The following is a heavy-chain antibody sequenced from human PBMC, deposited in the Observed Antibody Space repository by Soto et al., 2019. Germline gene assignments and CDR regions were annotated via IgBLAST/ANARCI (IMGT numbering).Heavy chain of an antibody. D-gene: IGHD3-3*01. J-gene: IGHJ6*04. Sequence: VSGPTLVNPTQTLTLTCTFSGFSLSTSGMCVSWIRQPPGKALERLALIDWDDDKYYSTSLKTRLTISKDTSKNQVVLTMTNMDPVDTATYYCARIKVETFGHVMDVWGKGTTVTVSS. CDR1: GFSLSTSGMC. CDR2: IDWDDDK. CDR3: ARIKVETFGHVMDV. V-gene: IGHV2-70*01.